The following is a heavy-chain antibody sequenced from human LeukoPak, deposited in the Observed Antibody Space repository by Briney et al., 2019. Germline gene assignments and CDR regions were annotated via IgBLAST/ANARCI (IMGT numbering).Heavy chain of an antibody. Sequence: PGGSLRLSCAASGFNFNTYGMHWVRQTPGRGLEWVAFIRYDGSSKYNTDSVKGRFTVSRDNPKNTLYLQVNSLRAEDTALYYCAKESHNYYYYHMDAWGKGTTVTVSS. J-gene: IGHJ6*03. V-gene: IGHV3-30*02. CDR3: AKESHNYYYYHMDA. CDR2: IRYDGSSK. CDR1: GFNFNTYG.